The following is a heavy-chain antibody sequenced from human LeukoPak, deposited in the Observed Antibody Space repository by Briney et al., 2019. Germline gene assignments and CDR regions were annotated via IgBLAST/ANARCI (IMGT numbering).Heavy chain of an antibody. Sequence: KPSETLSLTCTVSGGSISSYYWSWIRQPPGKGLEWIGYIYYSGSTNYNPSLKSRVTISVDTSKNQFSLKLSSVTAADTAVYYCARRTRHMVRGVIINWFDPWGQGTLVTVSS. CDR2: IYYSGST. CDR1: GGSISSYY. J-gene: IGHJ5*02. CDR3: ARRTRHMVRGVIINWFDP. V-gene: IGHV4-59*08. D-gene: IGHD3-10*01.